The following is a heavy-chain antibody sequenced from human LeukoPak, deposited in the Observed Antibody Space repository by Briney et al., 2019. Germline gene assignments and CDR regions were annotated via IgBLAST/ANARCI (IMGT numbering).Heavy chain of an antibody. CDR1: GFTFSGYS. Sequence: PGGSLRLSCTASGFTFSGYSMNWIRQAPGKGLEWVSSFGTRSTSIYHAGSVKGRFAISRDNAKNSLYLQMNSLRAEDTALYYCAREVSEGFDFWGQGTLVTVSS. CDR3: AREVSEGFDF. D-gene: IGHD3-22*01. J-gene: IGHJ4*02. CDR2: FGTRSTSI. V-gene: IGHV3-21*01.